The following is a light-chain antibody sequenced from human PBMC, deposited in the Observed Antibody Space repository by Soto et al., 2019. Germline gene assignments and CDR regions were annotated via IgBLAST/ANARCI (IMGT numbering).Light chain of an antibody. CDR1: QGISRW. Sequence: DIQMTQLPSSMSASVGDRVTITCRASQGISRWLAWYHQKPGKAPNLLIYSASTLHSGVPSRFSGSGSGTDFTLTISSLQPEDFETYYCQQANSFPLPFGPGTKVDMK. CDR2: SAS. J-gene: IGKJ3*01. V-gene: IGKV1-12*01. CDR3: QQANSFPLP.